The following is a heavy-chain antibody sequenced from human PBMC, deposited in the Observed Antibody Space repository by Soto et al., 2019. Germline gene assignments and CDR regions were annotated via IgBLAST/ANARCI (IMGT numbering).Heavy chain of an antibody. V-gene: IGHV3-53*01. CDR2: IYSGGST. Sequence: GGSLRLSCAASGFTVSSNYMSWVRQAPGKGLEWVSVIYSGGSTYYADSVKGRFTISRDNSKNTLYLQMNSLRAEDTAVYYCARARSGSYYKYYFDYWGQGTLVTVSS. CDR1: GFTVSSNY. D-gene: IGHD1-26*01. CDR3: ARARSGSYYKYYFDY. J-gene: IGHJ4*02.